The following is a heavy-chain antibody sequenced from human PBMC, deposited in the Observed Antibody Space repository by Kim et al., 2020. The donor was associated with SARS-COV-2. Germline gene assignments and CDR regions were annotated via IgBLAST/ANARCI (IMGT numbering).Heavy chain of an antibody. J-gene: IGHJ4*02. Sequence: SVKVSCKASGGTFSSYAISWVRQAPGQGLEWMGGIIPIFGTANYAQKFQGRVTITADESTSTAYMELSSLRSEDTAVYYCARDASAYSGYQYYFDYWGQGTLVTVSS. CDR3: ARDASAYSGYQYYFDY. V-gene: IGHV1-69*13. CDR1: GGTFSSYA. CDR2: IIPIFGTA. D-gene: IGHD5-12*01.